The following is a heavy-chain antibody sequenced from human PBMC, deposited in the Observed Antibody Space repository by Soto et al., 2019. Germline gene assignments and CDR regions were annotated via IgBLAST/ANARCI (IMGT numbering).Heavy chain of an antibody. Sequence: PGGSLRLSCAASGFTVSSNYMSWVRQAPGKGLEWVSVIYSGGSTYYADSVKGRFTISRDNSKNTLYLQMNSLRAEDTAVYYCAKDLFSPFSSTSPLYYMDVWGKGTTVTVSS. CDR2: IYSGGST. V-gene: IGHV3-53*05. CDR3: AKDLFSPFSSTSPLYYMDV. CDR1: GFTVSSNY. J-gene: IGHJ6*03. D-gene: IGHD2-2*01.